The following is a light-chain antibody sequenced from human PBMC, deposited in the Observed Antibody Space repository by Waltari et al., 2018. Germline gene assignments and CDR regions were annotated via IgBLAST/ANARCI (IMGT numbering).Light chain of an antibody. V-gene: IGKV2-24*01. CDR2: KIS. J-gene: IGKJ4*01. Sequence: DIVMTQTPLSSPVTLGQPASISCRSSQSLVHGDGNTYLSWLQQRPGQPPRLLLYKISNRLSGVPDRVSGSGAETDFTLKISKVEAEDVGVYYCMQATQFPNTFGGGTKVEIK. CDR3: MQATQFPNT. CDR1: QSLVHGDGNTY.